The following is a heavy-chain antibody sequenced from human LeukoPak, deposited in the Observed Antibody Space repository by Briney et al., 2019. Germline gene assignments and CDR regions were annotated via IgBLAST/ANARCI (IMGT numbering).Heavy chain of an antibody. J-gene: IGHJ5*02. D-gene: IGHD1-26*01. Sequence: PSQTLSLTCAVYPGSLSGYYCSWIRQPPGNRLGWSGEINHSVRTNDNPSPKSRVDISLDTSKNQFSLKLTSVPGADTAVYYCARGVVSWELRYRNWFDPWGQGSLVTVSS. V-gene: IGHV4-34*01. CDR3: ARGVVSWELRYRNWFDP. CDR2: INHSVRT. CDR1: PGSLSGYY.